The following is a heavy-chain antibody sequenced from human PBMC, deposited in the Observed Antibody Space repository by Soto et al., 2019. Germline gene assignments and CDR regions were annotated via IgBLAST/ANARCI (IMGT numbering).Heavy chain of an antibody. CDR1: GFTFSSYA. CDR2: ISGSGGST. CDR3: AKRVGAMAVGSDY. D-gene: IGHD1-26*01. Sequence: EVQLLESGGGLVQPGGSLRLSCAASGFTFSSYAMSWVRQAPEKGLEWVSAISGSGGSTYYADSVKGRFTISRDNSKNTRYLQMNSLRAEDTAVYYCAKRVGAMAVGSDYWGQGTLVTVSS. V-gene: IGHV3-23*01. J-gene: IGHJ4*02.